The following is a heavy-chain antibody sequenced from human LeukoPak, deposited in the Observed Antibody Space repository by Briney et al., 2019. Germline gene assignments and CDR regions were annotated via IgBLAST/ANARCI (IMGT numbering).Heavy chain of an antibody. CDR1: GYTFTSYG. CDR2: ISSNSNYI. CDR3: ARGYCSSTSCYRDY. J-gene: IGHJ4*02. V-gene: IGHV3-21*01. Sequence: ASVKVSCKASGYTFTSYGISWVRQAPGKGLEWVSSISSNSNYIYYADSMKGRFTISRDNAKNSLYLQMNSLRAEDTAVYYCARGYCSSTSCYRDYWGQGTLVTVSS. D-gene: IGHD2-2*02.